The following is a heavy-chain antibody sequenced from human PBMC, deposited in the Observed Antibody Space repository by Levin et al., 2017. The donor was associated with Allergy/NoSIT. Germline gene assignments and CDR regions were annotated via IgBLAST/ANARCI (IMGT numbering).Heavy chain of an antibody. CDR3: AKALGIAVAGSSFDY. Sequence: PGGSLRLSCAASGFTFSSYAMSWVRQAPGKGLEWVSAISGSGGSTYYADSVKGRFTISRDNSKNTLYLQMNSLRAEDTAVYYCAKALGIAVAGSSFDYWGQGTLVTVSS. D-gene: IGHD6-19*01. CDR1: GFTFSSYA. J-gene: IGHJ4*02. CDR2: ISGSGGST. V-gene: IGHV3-23*01.